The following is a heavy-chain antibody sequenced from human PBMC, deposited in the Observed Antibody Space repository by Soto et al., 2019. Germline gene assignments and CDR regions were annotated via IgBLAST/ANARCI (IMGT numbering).Heavy chain of an antibody. D-gene: IGHD3-10*01. J-gene: IGHJ5*02. Sequence: QVQLVQSGAEVKKPGASVKVSCKASGYTFTSYGISWVRQAPGQGLEWMGWISAYNGNTNYAQKLQGRVTMTTDTSTSTAYMELRSLRSDDTTVYYCARDPEKYYYGSGSLGLDPWGQGTLVTVSS. CDR1: GYTFTSYG. CDR3: ARDPEKYYYGSGSLGLDP. CDR2: ISAYNGNT. V-gene: IGHV1-18*01.